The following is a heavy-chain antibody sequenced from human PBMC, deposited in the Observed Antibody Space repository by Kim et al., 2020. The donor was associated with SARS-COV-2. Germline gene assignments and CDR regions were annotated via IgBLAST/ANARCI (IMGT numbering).Heavy chain of an antibody. D-gene: IGHD2-8*01. CDR1: GFTFSSYS. V-gene: IGHV3-21*01. Sequence: GGSLRLSCAASGFTFSSYSMNWVRQAPGKGLEWVSSISSSSSYIYYADSVKGRFTISRDNAKNSLYLQMNSLRAEDTAVYYCARQTSRDIVLMDQTYYYYGMDVWGQGTTVTVSS. J-gene: IGHJ6*02. CDR2: ISSSSSYI. CDR3: ARQTSRDIVLMDQTYYYYGMDV.